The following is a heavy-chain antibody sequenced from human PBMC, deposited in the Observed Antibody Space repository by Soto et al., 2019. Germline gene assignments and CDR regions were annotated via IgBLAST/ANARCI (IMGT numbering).Heavy chain of an antibody. Sequence: QVQLVQSGAEVKKPGSSVKVSCKASGGTFSSYAISWVRQAPGQGLEWMGGIIPICGTANYAQKFQGRVTITADKSTSTAYMELSSLRSEDTAVYYCARGWRTYYYDSSGYSTWGQGTLVTVSS. CDR2: IIPICGTA. CDR1: GGTFSSYA. J-gene: IGHJ5*02. CDR3: ARGWRTYYYDSSGYST. D-gene: IGHD3-22*01. V-gene: IGHV1-69*06.